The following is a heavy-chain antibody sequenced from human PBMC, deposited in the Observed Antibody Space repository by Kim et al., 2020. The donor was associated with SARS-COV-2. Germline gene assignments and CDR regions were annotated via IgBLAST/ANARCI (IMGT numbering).Heavy chain of an antibody. D-gene: IGHD2-8*01. Sequence: GGSLRLSCAASGFTFSSYGMHWVRQAPGKGLEWVAVISYDGSNKYYADSVKGRFTISRDNSKNTLYLQMNSLRAEDTAVYYCARDNESVLDYWGQGTLVTVSS. V-gene: IGHV3-33*05. CDR3: ARDNESVLDY. J-gene: IGHJ4*02. CDR2: ISYDGSNK. CDR1: GFTFSSYG.